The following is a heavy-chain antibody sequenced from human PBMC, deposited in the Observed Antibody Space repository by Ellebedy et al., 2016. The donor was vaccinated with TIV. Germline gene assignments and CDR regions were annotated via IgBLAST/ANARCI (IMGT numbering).Heavy chain of an antibody. CDR3: ARGVDTALVEHFQH. J-gene: IGHJ1*01. V-gene: IGHV3-48*04. D-gene: IGHD5-18*01. CDR1: GFTFSTYT. CDR2: ISSTSCTI. Sequence: GESLKISCAASGFTFSTYTMNWVRQAPGKGLEWVSYISSTSCTIYYADSVRGRFAISRDNAKNSLYLQMNSLRAEDTALYYCARGVDTALVEHFQHWGQGTLVTVSS.